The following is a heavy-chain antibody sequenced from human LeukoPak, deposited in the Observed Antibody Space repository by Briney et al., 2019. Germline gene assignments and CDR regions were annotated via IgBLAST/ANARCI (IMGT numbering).Heavy chain of an antibody. V-gene: IGHV3-30-3*01. CDR3: AREGIRRWLLETDDAFDI. CDR2: ISYDGSNK. Sequence: GGSLRLSCAASGFSISDYYMSWIRQAPGKGLEWVAVISYDGSNKYYADSVKGRFTISRDNSKNTLYLQMNSLRAEDTAVYYCAREGIRRWLLETDDAFDIWGQGTMVTVSS. CDR1: GFSISDYY. D-gene: IGHD5-24*01. J-gene: IGHJ3*02.